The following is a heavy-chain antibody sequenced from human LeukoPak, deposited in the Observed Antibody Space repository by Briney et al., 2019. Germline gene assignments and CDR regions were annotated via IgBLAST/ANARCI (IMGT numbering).Heavy chain of an antibody. J-gene: IGHJ3*02. V-gene: IGHV3-21*01. Sequence: GGSLRLSCAASGFTFSSYSMNWVRQAPGKGLEWVSSISSSSSYIYYADSVKGRFTISRDNAKNSLYQQMNSLRAEDTAVYYCARTHYYDSSGGGAFDIWGQGTMVTVSS. D-gene: IGHD3-22*01. CDR3: ARTHYYDSSGGGAFDI. CDR1: GFTFSSYS. CDR2: ISSSSSYI.